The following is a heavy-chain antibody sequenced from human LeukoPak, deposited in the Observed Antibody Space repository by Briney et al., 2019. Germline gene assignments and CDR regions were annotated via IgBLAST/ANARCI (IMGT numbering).Heavy chain of an antibody. CDR1: GGSISSGGYS. J-gene: IGHJ4*02. Sequence: PSETLSLTCAVSGGSISSGGYSWSWLRQPPGTGLEWLGYIYHSGSTYYNPSLKSRVTISVDRSKNQFSLKLSSVTAADTAVYYCAREGGDFWSGYFGYWGQGTLVTVSS. CDR2: IYHSGST. CDR3: AREGGDFWSGYFGY. V-gene: IGHV4-30-2*01. D-gene: IGHD3-3*01.